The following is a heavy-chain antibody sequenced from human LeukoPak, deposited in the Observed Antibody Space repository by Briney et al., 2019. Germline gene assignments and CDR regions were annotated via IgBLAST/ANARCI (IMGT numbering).Heavy chain of an antibody. CDR1: GGPTSTYY. J-gene: IGHJ4*02. CDR3: ARRLAVAGRYYFEY. V-gene: IGHV4-59*01. CDR2: IHYSGIT. Sequence: PSETQTLMCTVSGGPTSTYYGTWIRQPPGRGLEWIGYIHYSGITNYNPSLKSRVTMSVDTSRNQFSLRLNSVTAADTAVYYCARRLAVAGRYYFEYWDQG. D-gene: IGHD6-13*01.